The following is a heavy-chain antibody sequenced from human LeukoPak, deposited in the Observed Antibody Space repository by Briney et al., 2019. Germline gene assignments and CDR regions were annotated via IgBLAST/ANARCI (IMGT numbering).Heavy chain of an antibody. Sequence: GGSLRLSCAASGFTLRSYTMNWVRQAPGKGLEWVSSIGISSNKIYYADSVKGRFIISRDNAKNSVYLQMNSLRAEDTAVYYCVGSSWLVYDYWGQGTLVTVSS. D-gene: IGHD6-19*01. CDR1: GFTLRSYT. CDR2: IGISSNKI. CDR3: VGSSWLVYDY. J-gene: IGHJ4*02. V-gene: IGHV3-21*04.